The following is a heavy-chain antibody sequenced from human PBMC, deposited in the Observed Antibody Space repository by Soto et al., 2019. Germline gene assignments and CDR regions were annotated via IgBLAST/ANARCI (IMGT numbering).Heavy chain of an antibody. J-gene: IGHJ5*02. D-gene: IGHD3-22*01. CDR3: ARRPYYYDVKRGFDP. Sequence: QITLRESGPTLVKPTQTLTLTCSFSGFSLSTSGVGVGWIRQPPGKALEWLALIYWDDDKRYSPSLKSRLTITKDTSKNQVVLTMTNMDPVDTATYYCARRPYYYDVKRGFDPWGQGILVTVSS. CDR1: GFSLSTSGVG. CDR2: IYWDDDK. V-gene: IGHV2-5*02.